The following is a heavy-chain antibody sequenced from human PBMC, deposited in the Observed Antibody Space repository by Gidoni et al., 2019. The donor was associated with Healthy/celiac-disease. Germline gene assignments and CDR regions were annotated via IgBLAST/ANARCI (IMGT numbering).Heavy chain of an antibody. CDR2: ISSSSSYI. CDR1: VFTFSSNS. Sequence: EVQLVESGGGLVKPGGSLTLSCAASVFTFSSNSMNWVRQAPGKGLEWVSSISSSSSYIYYADSVKGRFTISRDNAKNSLYLQMNSLRAEDTAVYYCARDPPQYSSSSGDYWGQGTLVTVSS. J-gene: IGHJ4*02. V-gene: IGHV3-21*01. D-gene: IGHD6-6*01. CDR3: ARDPPQYSSSSGDY.